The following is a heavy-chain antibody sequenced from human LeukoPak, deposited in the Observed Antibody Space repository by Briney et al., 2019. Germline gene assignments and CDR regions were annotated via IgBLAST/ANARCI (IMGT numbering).Heavy chain of an antibody. Sequence: PGGSLRLSCAASGFIFSSYSMNWVRQAPGKGLEWVSSISSSSSYIYYADSVKGRFTISRDNAKNSLYLQMNSLRAEDTAVYYCAREVWNASLYFDYWGQGTLVTVSS. J-gene: IGHJ4*02. CDR3: AREVWNASLYFDY. V-gene: IGHV3-21*01. CDR1: GFIFSSYS. CDR2: ISSSSSYI. D-gene: IGHD1-1*01.